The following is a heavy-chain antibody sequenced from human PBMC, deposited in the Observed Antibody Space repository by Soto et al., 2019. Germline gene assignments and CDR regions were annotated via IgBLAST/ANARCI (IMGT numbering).Heavy chain of an antibody. D-gene: IGHD3-10*01. J-gene: IGHJ4*02. CDR1: GFTFSSYG. CDR3: AREDLLYVSGSYHY. Sequence: GGSLRLSWAASGFTFSSYGMHWVRQAPGKGLEWVAVIWYDGSNKYYADSVKGRFTISRDNSKNTLYLQMNRLRAEDTAVYYCAREDLLYVSGSYHYWGQGTLVTVSS. CDR2: IWYDGSNK. V-gene: IGHV3-33*01.